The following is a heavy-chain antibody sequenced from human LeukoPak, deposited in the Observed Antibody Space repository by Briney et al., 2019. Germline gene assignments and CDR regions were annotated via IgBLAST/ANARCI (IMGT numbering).Heavy chain of an antibody. CDR3: AREKNPAVFDY. V-gene: IGHV4-59*01. D-gene: IGHD1-14*01. J-gene: IGHJ4*02. CDR2: IYYSGST. Sequence: SETLSLTCTVSGGSISSYYWSWIRRPPGKGLEWIGYIYYSGSTNYNPSLKSRVTISVDTSKNQFSLKLSSVTAADTAVYYCAREKNPAVFDYWGQGTLVTVSS. CDR1: GGSISSYY.